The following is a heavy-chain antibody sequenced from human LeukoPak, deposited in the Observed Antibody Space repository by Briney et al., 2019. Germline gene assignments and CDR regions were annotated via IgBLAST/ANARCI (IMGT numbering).Heavy chain of an antibody. CDR3: ARVRHYYDSSGYYLGY. J-gene: IGHJ4*02. D-gene: IGHD3-22*01. CDR2: ISYDGSNK. CDR1: GFTFSSYA. V-gene: IGHV3-30-3*01. Sequence: GGSLRLSCAASGFTFSSYAMHWVRQAPGKGLEWVAVISYDGSNKYYADSVKGRFTISRDNSKNTLYLQMNSLRAEGTAVYYCARVRHYYDSSGYYLGYWGQGTLVTVSS.